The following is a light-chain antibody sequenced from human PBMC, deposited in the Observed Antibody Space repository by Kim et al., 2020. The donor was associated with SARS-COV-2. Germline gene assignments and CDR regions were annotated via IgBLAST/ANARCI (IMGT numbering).Light chain of an antibody. V-gene: IGKV3-15*01. CDR1: QSVRDN. Sequence: EIVMTQSPAALSVSPGERATLSCRASQSVRDNLAWYQQKPGQTPRLLIFGASTRATGIPARFSGSGSGTEFIFTISSLQSEDIAVYYCQQYNNWPRTFGQGTKVDIK. J-gene: IGKJ1*01. CDR2: GAS. CDR3: QQYNNWPRT.